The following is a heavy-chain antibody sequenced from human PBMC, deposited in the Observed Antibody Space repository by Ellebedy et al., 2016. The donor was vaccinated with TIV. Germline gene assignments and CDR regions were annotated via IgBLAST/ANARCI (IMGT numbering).Heavy chain of an antibody. D-gene: IGHD1-1*01. V-gene: IGHV3-48*01. J-gene: IGHJ4*02. Sequence: PGGSLRLSCAASGFTFRNYGMNWVRLAPGKGLEWISDIRSGSTAMYYADSVKGRFTISRDDAKDSLYLLMNSLRGEDTGVYYCARDDNWVLDFWGRGTLVTVST. CDR1: GFTFRNYG. CDR3: ARDDNWVLDF. CDR2: IRSGSTAM.